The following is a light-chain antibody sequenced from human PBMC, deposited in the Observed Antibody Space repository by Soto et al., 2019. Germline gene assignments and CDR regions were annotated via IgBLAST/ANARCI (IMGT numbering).Light chain of an antibody. CDR3: QQYNNWPRT. J-gene: IGKJ1*01. CDR2: GAS. CDR1: QSVSSK. V-gene: IGKV3-15*01. Sequence: EMVMTQSPGTLSVPPGERATLSCRASQSVSSKLAWYQQKPGQAPRLLIYGASTRATGIPARFSGSRSGTEFTLTISSLQSEDFAVYYCQQYNNWPRTFGQGTKVEIK.